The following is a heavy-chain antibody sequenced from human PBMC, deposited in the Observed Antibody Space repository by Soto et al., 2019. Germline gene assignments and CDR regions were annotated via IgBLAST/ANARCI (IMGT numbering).Heavy chain of an antibody. Sequence: QVQLVQSGAEVKKPGASVKVSCKASGYTFTSYDINWVRQATGQGLEWMGWMNPNSGNTGYAQKFQGRVTMTRNTSISTAYMELSSLRSEDTAVYYCARVGGLNDFWSGNQNAGNWFDPWGQGTLVTVSS. CDR3: ARVGGLNDFWSGNQNAGNWFDP. J-gene: IGHJ5*02. CDR1: GYTFTSYD. V-gene: IGHV1-8*01. CDR2: MNPNSGNT. D-gene: IGHD3-3*01.